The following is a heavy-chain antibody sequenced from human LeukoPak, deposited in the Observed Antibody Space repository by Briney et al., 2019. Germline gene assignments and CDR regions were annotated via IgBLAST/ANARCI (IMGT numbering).Heavy chain of an antibody. CDR2: IYYSGST. CDR1: GRSISSSSYY. D-gene: IGHD3-10*01. V-gene: IGHV4-39*07. Sequence: SQTPSLACTVSGRSISSSSYYSGWIRQPPGKGLEWIGSIYYSGSTYYTPSLKSRVTISVDTSKNQFSLKLSSLTAADTAVYYCARVSGRTMVRGVTPAHFDYWGQGTLVTVSS. CDR3: ARVSGRTMVRGVTPAHFDY. J-gene: IGHJ4*02.